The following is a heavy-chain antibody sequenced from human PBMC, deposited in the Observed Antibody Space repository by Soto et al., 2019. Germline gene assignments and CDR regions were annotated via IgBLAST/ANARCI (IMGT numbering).Heavy chain of an antibody. D-gene: IGHD1-26*01. J-gene: IGHJ6*03. V-gene: IGHV4-59*03. CDR1: GGSIRSYC. CDR3: AGGGSIVGATRRLMDV. Sequence: QVQLQESGPGLLKPSETLSLTCTVSGGSIRSYCWTWIRQPPGEGLEWIGCICNSGSNNYNPSLKSRVTISVDTQMNQFPLQLSSVTVADTAVYYCAGGGSIVGATRRLMDVWGKGTTVTVSS. CDR2: ICNSGSN.